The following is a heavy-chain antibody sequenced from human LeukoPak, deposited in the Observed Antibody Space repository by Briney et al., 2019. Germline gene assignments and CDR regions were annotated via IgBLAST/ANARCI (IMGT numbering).Heavy chain of an antibody. V-gene: IGHV3-21*04. CDR1: GFTFSTYS. CDR2: ISSGSSYI. D-gene: IGHD3-22*01. J-gene: IGHJ4*02. Sequence: GGSLRLSCAASGFTFSTYSMNWVRQAPGKGLEWVSSISSGSSYIYYADSVKGRFTISRDNAKNSLYLQMNSLRAEDTAVYYCAKENSDYYYRIDSWGQGTLVTVSS. CDR3: AKENSDYYYRIDS.